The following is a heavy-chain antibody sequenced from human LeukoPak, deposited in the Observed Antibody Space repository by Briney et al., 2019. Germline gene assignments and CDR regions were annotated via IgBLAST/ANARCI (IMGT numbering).Heavy chain of an antibody. CDR2: IKQDGSEE. CDR1: GYTFSSYW. Sequence: GGSLRLSCAASGYTFSSYWLSWVSQAPGKGLEWVANIKQDGSEEYYVDSVKGRFTISRDNAKNSLYLQMNSLRAEDTAVYYCASVLWFGELLPLFDYWGQGTLVTVSS. J-gene: IGHJ4*02. V-gene: IGHV3-7*01. D-gene: IGHD3-10*01. CDR3: ASVLWFGELLPLFDY.